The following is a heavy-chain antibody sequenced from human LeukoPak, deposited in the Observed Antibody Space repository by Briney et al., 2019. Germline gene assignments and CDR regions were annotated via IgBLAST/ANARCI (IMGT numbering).Heavy chain of an antibody. D-gene: IGHD2-8*01. CDR3: AEDRCSNGIGCYYYYMDV. V-gene: IGHV3-21*01. CDR2: ISSSSSYI. Sequence: GGSLRLSCAASGFTFSSYSMNWVRQAPGKGLEWVSSISSSSSYIYYADSVKGRFTTSRDNAKNSLYLQMNSLRTEDTAVYYCAEDRCSNGIGCYYYYMDVWGKGTTVTISS. CDR1: GFTFSSYS. J-gene: IGHJ6*03.